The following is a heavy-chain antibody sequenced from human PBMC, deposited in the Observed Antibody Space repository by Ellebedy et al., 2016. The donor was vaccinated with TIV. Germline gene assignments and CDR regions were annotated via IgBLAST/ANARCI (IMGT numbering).Heavy chain of an antibody. D-gene: IGHD3-22*01. Sequence: GESLKISXAASGFTFSSYSMSWVRQAPGKGLEWVSAISGSGGSTYYADSVKGRFTISRDNSKNTLYLQMNSLRAEDTAVYYCAKEGGPYYYDSSGLNWGQGTLVTVSS. J-gene: IGHJ1*01. V-gene: IGHV3-23*01. CDR2: ISGSGGST. CDR3: AKEGGPYYYDSSGLN. CDR1: GFTFSSYS.